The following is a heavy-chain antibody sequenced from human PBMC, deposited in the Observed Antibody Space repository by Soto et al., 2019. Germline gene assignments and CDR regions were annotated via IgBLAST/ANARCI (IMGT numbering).Heavy chain of an antibody. Sequence: PSETLSLTCTVSGGSISSSSYYWGWIRQPPGKGLGWIGSIYYSGSTYYNPSLKSRVTISVDTSKNQFSLKLSSVTAADTAVYYCARPNGIAVAGIKTEYYFDYWGQGTLVTAPQ. CDR1: GGSISSSSYY. D-gene: IGHD6-19*01. J-gene: IGHJ4*02. V-gene: IGHV4-39*01. CDR3: ARPNGIAVAGIKTEYYFDY. CDR2: IYYSGST.